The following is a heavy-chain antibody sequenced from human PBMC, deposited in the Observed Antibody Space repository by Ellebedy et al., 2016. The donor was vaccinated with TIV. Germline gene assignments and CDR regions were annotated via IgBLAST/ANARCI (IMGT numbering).Heavy chain of an antibody. CDR1: GFTFSSYW. CDR3: ARDENRWLHFFNY. J-gene: IGHJ4*02. CDR2: IKQDGSEK. Sequence: GGSLRLSCAASGFTFSSYWMSWVRQAPGKGLEWVANIKQDGSEKYYVDSVKGRFTISRDNAKNSLYLQMNSLRAEDTAVYYCARDENRWLHFFNYWGQGTLVTVSS. V-gene: IGHV3-7*01. D-gene: IGHD5-24*01.